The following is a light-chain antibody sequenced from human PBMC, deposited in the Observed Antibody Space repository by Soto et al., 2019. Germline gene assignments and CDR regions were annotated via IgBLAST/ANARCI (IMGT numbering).Light chain of an antibody. CDR2: GAS. Sequence: EIVLTQSPGTLSLSPGERATLSCRASQSVSSSYLAWYQQKPGQAPRLLIYGASSRATGIPDRFSGSGSGTDFTLTISRLEPEDFAVYYCQQYVSSPYTFAQGTKLEIK. CDR1: QSVSSSY. V-gene: IGKV3-20*01. J-gene: IGKJ2*01. CDR3: QQYVSSPYT.